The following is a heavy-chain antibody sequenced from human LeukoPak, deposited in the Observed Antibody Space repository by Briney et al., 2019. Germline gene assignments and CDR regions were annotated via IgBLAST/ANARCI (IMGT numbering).Heavy chain of an antibody. CDR2: IKSDGSST. CDR1: GFTFSNSW. J-gene: IGHJ2*01. V-gene: IGHV3-74*01. Sequence: GGSLRLSCAASGFTFSNSWMHWVRQAPGKGLVWVSRIKSDGSSTSYADSVKGRFNISRDNAKNALYLQLNSLRAEDTAVYHCARGYGGNSDWYFDLWGRGTLVTVSS. D-gene: IGHD4-23*01. CDR3: ARGYGGNSDWYFDL.